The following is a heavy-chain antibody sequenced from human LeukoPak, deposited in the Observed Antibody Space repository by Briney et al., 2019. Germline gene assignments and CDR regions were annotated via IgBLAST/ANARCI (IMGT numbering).Heavy chain of an antibody. V-gene: IGHV3-30*18. CDR1: GFTFSSYG. J-gene: IGHJ4*02. CDR3: AKDRGYSHGFDY. Sequence: GSLRLPCAASGFTFSSYGMHWVRQAPGKGLEWVAAISYDGRNKEYVDSVKGRFTISRDNSKNTLYLQMNSLRAEDTAVYNCAKDRGYSHGFDYWGQGTLVTVSS. CDR2: ISYDGRNK. D-gene: IGHD5-18*01.